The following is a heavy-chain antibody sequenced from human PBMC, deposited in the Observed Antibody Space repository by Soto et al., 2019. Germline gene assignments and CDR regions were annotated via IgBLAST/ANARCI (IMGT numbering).Heavy chain of an antibody. D-gene: IGHD6-13*01. V-gene: IGHV1-18*01. CDR2: ISAFNGNT. J-gene: IGHJ4*02. CDR3: ASYSSSHYFDY. CDR1: GYTFTSYG. Sequence: ASVKVSCKASGYTFTSYGISWVRQAPGQGLEWMGWISAFNGNTNYAQKLQGRVTMTTDTSTSTAYMELRSLRSDDTAVYYCASYSSSHYFDYWGQGTLVTVSS.